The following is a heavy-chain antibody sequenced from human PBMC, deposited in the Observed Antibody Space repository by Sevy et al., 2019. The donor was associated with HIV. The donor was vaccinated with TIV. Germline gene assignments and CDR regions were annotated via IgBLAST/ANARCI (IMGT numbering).Heavy chain of an antibody. CDR3: AKGFCSGGTCPRDYYYYGMDV. CDR2: ISGSGRYT. J-gene: IGHJ6*02. D-gene: IGHD2-15*01. V-gene: IGHV3-23*01. Sequence: GGSLRLSCAASEFTFSSYAMSWVRQAPGKGLEWVSSISGSGRYTYYADSVEGRLTISRDNSKNTLYVQMNSLRAEDTAVYYCAKGFCSGGTCPRDYYYYGMDVWGQGTTVTVSS. CDR1: EFTFSSYA.